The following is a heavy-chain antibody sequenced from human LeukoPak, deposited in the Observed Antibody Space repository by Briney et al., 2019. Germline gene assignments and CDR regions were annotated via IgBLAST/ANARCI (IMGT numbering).Heavy chain of an antibody. V-gene: IGHV3-74*01. CDR2: INIDGSNI. CDR3: AKGSSGWHISAIDY. Sequence: PGGSLRLSCAASGFTFSNYWIHWVRRAPGKGLVWVSRINIDGSNIDYADSVKGRFTISRDNAKNTVYLQMNSLRAEDMALYYCAKGSSGWHISAIDYWGQGTLVTVSS. D-gene: IGHD6-19*01. CDR1: GFTFSNYW. J-gene: IGHJ4*02.